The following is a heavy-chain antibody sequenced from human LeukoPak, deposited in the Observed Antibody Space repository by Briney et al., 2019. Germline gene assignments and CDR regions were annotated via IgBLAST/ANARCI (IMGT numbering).Heavy chain of an antibody. J-gene: IGHJ3*02. CDR2: SYFRGST. D-gene: IGHD5-24*01. CDR1: GDSLSSSHTYY. V-gene: IGHV4-39*07. CDR3: ASTFIHQLPHDAFDI. Sequence: SETLSLTCSVSGDSLSSSHTYYWGWIRQPPGKGLEWIGSSYFRGSTYSSPSLRSRVVISVDTSKNQFSLKLSSVTAADTAVYYCASTFIHQLPHDAFDIWGQGTMVTVSS.